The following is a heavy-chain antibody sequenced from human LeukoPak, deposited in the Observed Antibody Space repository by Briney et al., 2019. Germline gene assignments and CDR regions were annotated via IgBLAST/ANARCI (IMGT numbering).Heavy chain of an antibody. CDR3: AREGNDITIFGVATPNWFDP. CDR2: IIPIFGTA. Sequence: VASVKVSCKASGGTFSSYAISWVRQAPGQGLEWMGGIIPIFGTANYAQKFQGRVTITTDESTSTVYMELSSLRSEDTAAYYCAREGNDITIFGVATPNWFDPWGQGTLVTVSS. V-gene: IGHV1-69*05. J-gene: IGHJ5*02. D-gene: IGHD3-3*01. CDR1: GGTFSSYA.